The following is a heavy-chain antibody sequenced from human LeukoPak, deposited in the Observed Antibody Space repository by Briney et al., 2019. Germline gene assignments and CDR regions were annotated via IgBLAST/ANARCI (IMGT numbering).Heavy chain of an antibody. CDR3: ARDDTNNWNWYFDL. CDR1: GGSFSGYY. J-gene: IGHJ2*01. CDR2: INHSGST. Sequence: SETLSLTCAVYGGSFSGYYWSWIRQPPGKGLEWIGEINHSGSTNYNPSLKGRVTFSVDTSKNQISLRVISVTAADTAVYYCARDDTNNWNWYFDLWGRGTLVTVSS. V-gene: IGHV4-34*01. D-gene: IGHD1-1*01.